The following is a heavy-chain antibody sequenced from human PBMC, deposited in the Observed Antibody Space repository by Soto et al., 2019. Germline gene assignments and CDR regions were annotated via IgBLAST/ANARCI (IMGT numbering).Heavy chain of an antibody. J-gene: IGHJ4*02. Sequence: QVQLQESGPGLVKPSETLSLTCTVSGGSISSYYWTWNRQPPGKGLEWIGFMYNSGSTHYNPSLKSRVTISLDTSKNQFSLNLRSVTAADTAVYYCASMGYHYGSGSYPLDYWGQGTLVTVSS. V-gene: IGHV4-59*08. D-gene: IGHD3-10*01. CDR3: ASMGYHYGSGSYPLDY. CDR2: MYNSGST. CDR1: GGSISSYY.